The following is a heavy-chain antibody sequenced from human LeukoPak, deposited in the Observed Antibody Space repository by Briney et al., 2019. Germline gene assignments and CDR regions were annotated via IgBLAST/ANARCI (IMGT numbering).Heavy chain of an antibody. CDR2: IYYSGST. CDR1: GGSISSGGYY. J-gene: IGHJ3*02. D-gene: IGHD3-22*01. V-gene: IGHV4-31*03. CDR3: ARPTYYYDSSGYYYEAFDI. Sequence: PSQTLSLTCTVSGGSISSGGYYWSWIRQHPGKGMEWIGYIYYSGSTYYNPSLKSRVTISVNTSKNQFSLKLSSVTAADTAVYYCARPTYYYDSSGYYYEAFDIWGQGTMVTVSS.